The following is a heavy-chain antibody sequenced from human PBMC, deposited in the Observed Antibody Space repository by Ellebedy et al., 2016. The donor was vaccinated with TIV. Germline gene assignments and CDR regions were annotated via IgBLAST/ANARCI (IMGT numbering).Heavy chain of an antibody. CDR1: GFTFSGVA. CDR2: LRSFDAST. J-gene: IGHJ4*02. Sequence: GESLKISXAASGFTFSGVAMTWVRQAPGTGLQWVSSLRSFDASTYYADSVKGRFTISRDNSKNTLYLQMNSLREEDTAVYYCAKGTLSVPAADDYWGQGTLVTVSS. CDR3: AKGTLSVPAADDY. V-gene: IGHV3-23*01. D-gene: IGHD2-2*01.